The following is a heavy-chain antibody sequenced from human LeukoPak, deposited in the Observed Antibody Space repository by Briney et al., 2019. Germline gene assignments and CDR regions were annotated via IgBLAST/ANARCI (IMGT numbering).Heavy chain of an antibody. CDR1: GFTFSSYA. D-gene: IGHD3-3*01. J-gene: IGHJ4*02. CDR2: ISYDGSNK. CDR3: AKDAYYDFWSGQEGFDY. Sequence: GGSLRLSCAASGFTFSSYAMHWVRQAPGKGLEWVAVISYDGSNKYYADSVKGRFTISRDNSKNTLYLQMNSLRAEDTAVYYCAKDAYYDFWSGQEGFDYWGQGTLVTVSS. V-gene: IGHV3-30*04.